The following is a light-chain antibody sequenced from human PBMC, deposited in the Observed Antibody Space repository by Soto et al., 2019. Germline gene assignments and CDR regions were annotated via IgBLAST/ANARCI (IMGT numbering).Light chain of an antibody. CDR2: EVS. J-gene: IGLJ3*02. V-gene: IGLV2-8*01. Sequence: QSALTQPPSASGSPGQSVTISCTGTSSDVGGYNYVSWYQQYPGKAPKLMIFEVSNRPSGVPDRFSGSKSDNTASLTVSGLQAEDEADYYCSSYAGNSNLVFGGGTQLTVL. CDR1: SSDVGGYNY. CDR3: SSYAGNSNLV.